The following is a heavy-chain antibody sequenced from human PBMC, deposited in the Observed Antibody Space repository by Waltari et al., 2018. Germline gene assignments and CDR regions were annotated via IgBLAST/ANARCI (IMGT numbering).Heavy chain of an antibody. CDR3: AGRSVTTDAFDI. D-gene: IGHD4-17*01. CDR1: GGSISSSSYY. CDR2: IYYSGST. V-gene: IGHV4-39*07. Sequence: QLQLQESGPGLVKPSETLSLTCTVSGGSISSSSYYWGWIRQPPGKGLEWIGSIYYSGSTYYNPSLKSRVTISVDTSKNQFSLKLSSVTAADTAVYYCAGRSVTTDAFDIWGQGTMVTVSS. J-gene: IGHJ3*02.